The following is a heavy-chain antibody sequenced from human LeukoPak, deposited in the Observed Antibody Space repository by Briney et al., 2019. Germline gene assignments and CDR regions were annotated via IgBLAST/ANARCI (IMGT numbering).Heavy chain of an antibody. D-gene: IGHD2-21*01. CDR2: IYHSGST. J-gene: IGHJ4*02. CDR3: ARGVGISDY. V-gene: IGHV4-61*01. Sequence: PSQTLSLTCTVSGDSIGSGTYYWSWIRQHPGKGLEWIGYIYHSGSTNYNPSLKSRVTISVDTSKNQFSLKLSSVTAADTAVYYCARGVGISDYWGQGTLVTVSS. CDR1: GDSIGSGTYY.